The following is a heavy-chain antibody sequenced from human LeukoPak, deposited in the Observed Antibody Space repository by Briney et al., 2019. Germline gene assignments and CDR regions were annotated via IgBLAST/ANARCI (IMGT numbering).Heavy chain of an antibody. D-gene: IGHD3-22*01. V-gene: IGHV5-51*01. CDR1: GYSFTSYW. CDR2: IYPGDSDT. J-gene: IGHJ3*02. CDR3: AKYYYDSSGPQDAFDI. Sequence: GESLKISCKGSGYSFTSYWVGWVRQMPGKGLEWMGIIYPGDSDTRYSPSFQGQVTISADKSISTAYLQWSSLQASDTAMYYCAKYYYDSSGPQDAFDIWGQGTMVTVSS.